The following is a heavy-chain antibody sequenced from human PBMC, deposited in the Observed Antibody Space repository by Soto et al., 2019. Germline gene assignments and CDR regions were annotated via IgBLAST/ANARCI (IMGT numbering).Heavy chain of an antibody. CDR2: ISWDGGST. CDR1: GFTFDDYA. V-gene: IGHV3-43D*04. J-gene: IGHJ6*02. Sequence: GGSLRLSCAASGFTFDDYAMHWVRQAPGKGLEWVSLISWDGGSTYYADSVKGRFTISRDNSKNSLYLQMNSLRAEDTALYYCAKDIRARSYYYGMDVWGQGTTVTVSS. CDR3: AKDIRARSYYYGMDV.